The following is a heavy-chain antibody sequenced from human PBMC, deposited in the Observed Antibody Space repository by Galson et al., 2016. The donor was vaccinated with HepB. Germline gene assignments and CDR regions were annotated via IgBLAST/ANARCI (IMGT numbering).Heavy chain of an antibody. CDR2: MWYDGNNK. D-gene: IGHD3-3*01. CDR1: GFNFKNYG. CDR3: ARDRSAYRRAGDGDDY. J-gene: IGHJ4*02. V-gene: IGHV3-33*02. Sequence: SLRLSCAASGFNFKNYGMHWVRQAPGKGLEWVAVMWYDGNNKTNSDSAKGRFTISRDNFKNTVFLEMNSLRAEDTAVYYCARDRSAYRRAGDGDDYGGQGTLVTVSS.